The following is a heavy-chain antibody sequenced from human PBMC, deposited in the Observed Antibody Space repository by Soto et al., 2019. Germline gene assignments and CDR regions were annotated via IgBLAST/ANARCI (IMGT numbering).Heavy chain of an antibody. CDR1: GGTFSSYT. V-gene: IGHV1-69*02. Sequence: SVKVSCKASGGTFSSYTISWVRQAPGQGLEWMGRIIPILGIANYAQKFQGRVTITADKSTSTAYMELSSLRSEDTAVYYCARGMDVLRYFDWLLPNDAFDIWGQGTMVTVSS. D-gene: IGHD3-9*01. CDR3: ARGMDVLRYFDWLLPNDAFDI. J-gene: IGHJ3*02. CDR2: IIPILGIA.